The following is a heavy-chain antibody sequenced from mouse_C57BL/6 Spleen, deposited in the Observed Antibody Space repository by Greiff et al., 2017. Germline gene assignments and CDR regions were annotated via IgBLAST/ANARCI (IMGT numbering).Heavy chain of an antibody. CDR2: IDPETGGT. Sequence: QVQLKESGAELVRPGASVTLSCKASGYTFTDYEMHWVKQTPVHGLEWIGAIDPETGGTAYNQKFKGKAILTADKSSSTAYMELRSLTSEDSAVYYCTSGQLRGYAMDYWGQGTSVTVSS. V-gene: IGHV1-15*01. D-gene: IGHD3-2*02. J-gene: IGHJ4*01. CDR1: GYTFTDYE. CDR3: TSGQLRGYAMDY.